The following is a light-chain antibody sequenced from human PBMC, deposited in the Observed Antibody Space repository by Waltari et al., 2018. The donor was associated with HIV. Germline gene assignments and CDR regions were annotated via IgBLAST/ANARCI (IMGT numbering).Light chain of an antibody. V-gene: IGLV1-51*01. CDR3: GTWDSSLSLYV. J-gene: IGLJ1*01. CDR1: NSNVANNF. Sequence: QSVLTQPPSVSAAPGQKVTISCSGDNSNVANNFVSWYQQLPGRAPRLLIYDNGKRPSGIPDRFSAFKAGMSATLVITGLQIVDEVDYYCGTWDSSLSLYVFGTGTTVAVL. CDR2: DNG.